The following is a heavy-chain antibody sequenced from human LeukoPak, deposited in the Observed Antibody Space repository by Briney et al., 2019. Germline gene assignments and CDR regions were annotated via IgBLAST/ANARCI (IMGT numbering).Heavy chain of an antibody. V-gene: IGHV3-21*01. CDR1: EFPVSSNY. J-gene: IGHJ4*02. Sequence: GGSLRLSCAASEFPVSSNYMTWVRQAPGKGLEWVSSISSSSSYIYYADSVKGRFTISRDNAKNSLYLQMNSLRAEDTAVYYCARTPYSSGRYVFVPDYWGQGTLVTVSS. D-gene: IGHD6-19*01. CDR3: ARTPYSSGRYVFVPDY. CDR2: ISSSSSYI.